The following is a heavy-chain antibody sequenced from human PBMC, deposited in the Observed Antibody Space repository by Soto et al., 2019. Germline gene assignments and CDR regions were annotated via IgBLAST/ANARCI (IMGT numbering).Heavy chain of an antibody. D-gene: IGHD3-10*01. J-gene: IGHJ4*02. CDR3: ARGWGDPLYYFDY. Sequence: SETLSLTCTVSGGSVSSDNYYWTWIRQPPGKELQWIGYIYSGSANCYPSLKSRVTISVDTSKNQFSLELSSLRSEDTAVYYCARGWGDPLYYFDYWGQGTLVTVSS. CDR2: IYSGSA. CDR1: GGSVSSDNYY. V-gene: IGHV4-61*01.